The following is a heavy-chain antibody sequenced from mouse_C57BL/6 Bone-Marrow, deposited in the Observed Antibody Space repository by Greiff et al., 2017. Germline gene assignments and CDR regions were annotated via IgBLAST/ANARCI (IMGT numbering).Heavy chain of an antibody. CDR3: ATLYGSPY. J-gene: IGHJ4*01. V-gene: IGHV5-9*01. Sequence: EVHLVESGGGLVKPGGSLKLSCAASGFTFSSYTMSWVRQTPEKRLEWVATISGGGGNTYYPDSVKGRFTISRDNAKNTLYLQMSSLRSEDTALYYCATLYGSPYWGQGTSVTVSS. D-gene: IGHD1-1*01. CDR1: GFTFSSYT. CDR2: ISGGGGNT.